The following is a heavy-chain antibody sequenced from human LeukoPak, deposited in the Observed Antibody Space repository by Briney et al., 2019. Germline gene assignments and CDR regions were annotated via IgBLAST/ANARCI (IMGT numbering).Heavy chain of an antibody. CDR2: ISGSAHKI. V-gene: IGHV3-23*01. Sequence: GGSLRLSCVASGITFSNYAVSWVRQAPEKGLDWVSVISGSAHKIRYADSAKGRFTISRDNSENIVYLQMNNLRVEDTAVYYCAGRPTGYSSGYIHWGQGTLVTVSS. J-gene: IGHJ4*02. CDR3: AGRPTGYSSGYIH. D-gene: IGHD5-18*01. CDR1: GITFSNYA.